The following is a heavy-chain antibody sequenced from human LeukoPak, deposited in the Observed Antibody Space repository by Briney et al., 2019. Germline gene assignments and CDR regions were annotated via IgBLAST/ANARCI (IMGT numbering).Heavy chain of an antibody. Sequence: SETLSLTCSVSGVSITSNYWTRIRQPAGRGLEWIGRVSTRGNTNYNPSLKSRVTMSVDTPKNLFSLKLTSVTAADTAMYYCARSPGLADIDFWGQGTLVIVSS. CDR3: ARSPGLADIDF. J-gene: IGHJ4*02. D-gene: IGHD2-21*01. CDR1: GVSITSNY. CDR2: VSTRGNT. V-gene: IGHV4-4*07.